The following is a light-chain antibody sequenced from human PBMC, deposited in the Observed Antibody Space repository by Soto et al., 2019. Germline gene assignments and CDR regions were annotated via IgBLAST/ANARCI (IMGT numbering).Light chain of an antibody. CDR2: EVS. Sequence: QSALTQPPSASVSPGQSVTIACTGTSSDVGAYKYVSWYQQYPGKAPKRMIYEVSKRPSGVPDRFSGSKSGNTASLTVSGIQAEDEADYYCNSYVGSDIWVFGGGTKVTVL. V-gene: IGLV2-8*01. CDR1: SSDVGAYKY. J-gene: IGLJ3*02. CDR3: NSYVGSDIWV.